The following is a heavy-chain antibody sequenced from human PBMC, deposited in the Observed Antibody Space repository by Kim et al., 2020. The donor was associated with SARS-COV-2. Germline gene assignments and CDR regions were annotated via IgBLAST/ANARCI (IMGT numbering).Heavy chain of an antibody. CDR1: GDSVSSGSVG. V-gene: IGHV6-1*01. Sequence: SQTLSLTCAISGDSVSSGSVGWNWIRQSPSRGLEWLGRTYYKSKWYFEYAVSVKSRVTISPDTSKGQVSLQLTSVTPEDTAVYYCAGGWMASGFAYWGQGALVTVSS. J-gene: IGHJ4*02. CDR3: AGGWMASGFAY. D-gene: IGHD6-19*01. CDR2: TYYKSKWYF.